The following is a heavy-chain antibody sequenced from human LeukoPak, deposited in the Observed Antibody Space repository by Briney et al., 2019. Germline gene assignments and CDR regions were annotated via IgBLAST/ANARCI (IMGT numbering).Heavy chain of an antibody. J-gene: IGHJ4*02. Sequence: PSETLSLTCTVSGGSISSSSYYWGWIRQPPGKGLEWIGSIYYSGSTYYNPSLKSRVTISVDTSKNQFSLKLSSVTAADTAVYYCARGVGYDFWSGYYPFSFDYWGQGTLVTVSS. D-gene: IGHD3-3*01. CDR2: IYYSGST. CDR1: GGSISSSSYY. V-gene: IGHV4-39*07. CDR3: ARGVGYDFWSGYYPFSFDY.